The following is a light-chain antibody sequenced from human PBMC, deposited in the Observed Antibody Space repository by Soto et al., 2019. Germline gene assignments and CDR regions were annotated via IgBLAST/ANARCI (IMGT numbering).Light chain of an antibody. CDR1: SSDVGGYNY. CDR3: SSYGGYNNVV. Sequence: QSVLTQPPSASLSPGQSVTIPCTGTSSDVGGYNYVSWFQQHPGKAPKLIIHEVNQRPSGVPDRFSGSKSGNTASLTVSGLQAEDEGTYYCSSYGGYNNVVFGTGTKVTVL. J-gene: IGLJ1*01. CDR2: EVN. V-gene: IGLV2-8*01.